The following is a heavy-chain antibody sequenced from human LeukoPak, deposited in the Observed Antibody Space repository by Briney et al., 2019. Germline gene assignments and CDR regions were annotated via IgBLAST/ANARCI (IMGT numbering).Heavy chain of an antibody. J-gene: IGHJ4*02. D-gene: IGHD1-26*01. CDR1: GFSFSDYW. V-gene: IGHV3-21*01. CDR3: AREWDEGETSFDY. Sequence: PGGSLRLSCAASGFSFSDYWMNWVRQAPGKGLEWVSSISSSSSYIYYADSVKGRFTISRDNAKNSLYLQMNSPRAEDTAVYYCAREWDEGETSFDYWGQGTLVTVSS. CDR2: ISSSSSYI.